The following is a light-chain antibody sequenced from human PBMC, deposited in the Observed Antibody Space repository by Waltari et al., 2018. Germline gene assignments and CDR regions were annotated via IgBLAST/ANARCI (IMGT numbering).Light chain of an antibody. V-gene: IGKV4-1*01. CDR1: QTILYKINNENS. Sequence: DIVMTQSPDSLAVSLGERATINCKSSQTILYKINNENSLAGYQVKPGQPPRLLIYWASTRQSGVPDRFSGSGSGTDFTLTISSLQAEDVAVYYCQQYYTTPLTFGPGTKVDLK. J-gene: IGKJ3*01. CDR2: WAS. CDR3: QQYYTTPLT.